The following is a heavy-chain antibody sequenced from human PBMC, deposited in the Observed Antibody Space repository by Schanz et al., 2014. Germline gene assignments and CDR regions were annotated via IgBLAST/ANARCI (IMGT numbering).Heavy chain of an antibody. Sequence: EVQLVESGGGLVQPGGSLRLSCAASGFSVGNKYMNWVRQAPGKGLEWVSAISASGGTTYYADSVKGRFTISRDNSKSTLYLQMNSLRAEDTAVYYCAKTPREYCNYDSCPNWFDSWGQGTLVTGSS. D-gene: IGHD2-15*01. CDR3: AKTPREYCNYDSCPNWFDS. V-gene: IGHV3-23*04. J-gene: IGHJ5*01. CDR2: ISASGGTT. CDR1: GFSVGNKY.